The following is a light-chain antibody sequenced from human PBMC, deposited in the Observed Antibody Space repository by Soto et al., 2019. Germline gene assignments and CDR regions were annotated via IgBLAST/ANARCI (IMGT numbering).Light chain of an antibody. CDR2: SND. Sequence: QSVLTQPPSASGTSGQRVAISCSGSTSNIGSTTVSWYQQLPGTAPKLLIFSNDQRPSGIPGRFSGSASGTSAALAISGLQSDDEPDYFCAAGDDSLQCFVFGTGTKLTVL. CDR1: TSNIGSTT. J-gene: IGLJ1*01. V-gene: IGLV1-44*01. CDR3: AAGDDSLQCFV.